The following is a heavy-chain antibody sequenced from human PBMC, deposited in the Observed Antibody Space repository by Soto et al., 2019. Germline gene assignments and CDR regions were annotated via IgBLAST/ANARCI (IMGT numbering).Heavy chain of an antibody. CDR1: GFSLTTSGVG. J-gene: IGHJ4*02. V-gene: IGHV2-5*02. CDR2: IYWDDDK. CDR3: AHRVLRTVFGLVTTTAIYFDF. Sequence: QITLNESGPTVVRPTETLTLTCRFSGFSLTTSGVGVGWIRQSPGKAPEWLALIYWDDDKRYSASLKSRLTITKDISKNQVVLTVSYLDPTDTATYYCAHRVLRTVFGLVTTTAIYFDFWGQGTPVAVSS. D-gene: IGHD3-3*01.